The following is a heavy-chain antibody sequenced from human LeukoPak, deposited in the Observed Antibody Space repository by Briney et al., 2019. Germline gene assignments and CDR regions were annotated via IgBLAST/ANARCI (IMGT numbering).Heavy chain of an antibody. CDR1: GFPFSSYG. CDR2: ISYDGANK. CDR3: AKDSSTSNYYYGLDI. V-gene: IGHV3-30*02. J-gene: IGHJ6*02. D-gene: IGHD6-13*01. Sequence: GGSLRLSCAASGFPFSSYGMHWARQAPGKGLEWVSYISYDGANKYYADSVKGRFTISRDNSKNTLFLQMNSLRGDDTGMYFCAKDSSTSNYYYGLDIWGQGTTVTVSS.